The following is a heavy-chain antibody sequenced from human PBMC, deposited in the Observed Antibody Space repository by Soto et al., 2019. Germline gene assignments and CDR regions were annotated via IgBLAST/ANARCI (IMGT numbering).Heavy chain of an antibody. CDR1: GDSVSSNSAA. V-gene: IGHV6-1*01. CDR3: AGTTSLQRHYMDV. Sequence: QVQLQQSGPGLVKPSQTLSLTCAISGDSVSSNSAAWNWIRQSPSGGLEWLGRTYYRSRWYNDYAVSVRSRKTNNPDTSENQFYLPLNSVTPEETAVYYCAGTTSLQRHYMDVWGRGTTVNVSS. J-gene: IGHJ6*03. D-gene: IGHD1-7*01. CDR2: TYYRSRWYN.